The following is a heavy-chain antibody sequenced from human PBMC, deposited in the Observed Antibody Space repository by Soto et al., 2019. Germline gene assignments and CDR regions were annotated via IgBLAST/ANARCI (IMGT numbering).Heavy chain of an antibody. V-gene: IGHV1-18*04. Sequence: ASVKVSCKASGYTFTSYGISWVRQAPGQGLEWMGWISAYNGNTNYAQKLQGRVTMTTDTSTSTAYMELRSLRSDDTAVYYCAREGRGYSYGPLVYYYYGMDIWGQGTTVTVSS. D-gene: IGHD5-18*01. CDR3: AREGRGYSYGPLVYYYYGMDI. CDR1: GYTFTSYG. J-gene: IGHJ6*02. CDR2: ISAYNGNT.